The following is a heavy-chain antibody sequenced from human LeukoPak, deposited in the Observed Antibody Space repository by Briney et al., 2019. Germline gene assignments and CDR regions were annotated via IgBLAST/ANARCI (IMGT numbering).Heavy chain of an antibody. V-gene: IGHV4-59*01. CDR3: ARQRGLSSSWYPLDY. D-gene: IGHD6-13*01. CDR1: GGSISSYY. Sequence: PSETLSLTCTVSGGSISSYYWSWIRQPPGKGLEWIGYIYYSGSTNYNPSLKSRVTISVDTSKNQFSLKLSSGTAADTAVYYCARQRGLSSSWYPLDYWGQGTLVTVSS. J-gene: IGHJ4*02. CDR2: IYYSGST.